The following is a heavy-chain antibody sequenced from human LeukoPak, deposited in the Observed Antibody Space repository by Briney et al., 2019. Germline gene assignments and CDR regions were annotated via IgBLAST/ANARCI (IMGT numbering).Heavy chain of an antibody. D-gene: IGHD6-19*01. J-gene: IGHJ4*02. V-gene: IGHV1-2*02. CDR1: GYTFTGYY. CDR2: INPNSGGT. Sequence: GASVKVSCKASGYTFTGYYMHWVRQAPGQGLEWMGWINPNSGGTNYAQKFQERVTITRDMSTSTAHMELSSLRSEDTAVYYCAAVGSRGYWGQGTLVTVSS. CDR3: AAVGSRGY.